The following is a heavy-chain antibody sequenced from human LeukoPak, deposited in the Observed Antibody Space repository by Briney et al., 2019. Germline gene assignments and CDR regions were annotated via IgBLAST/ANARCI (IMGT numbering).Heavy chain of an antibody. CDR2: IYYSGST. Sequence: SETLSLTCTVSGGSISSSSYYWGWIRQPPGKGLEWIGSIYYSGSTYYNPSLKSRVTISVDTSKNQFSLKLSSVTAADTAVYYCARDPPGGIFDYWGQGTLVTVSS. V-gene: IGHV4-39*07. D-gene: IGHD3-16*01. CDR1: GGSISSSSYY. CDR3: ARDPPGGIFDY. J-gene: IGHJ4*02.